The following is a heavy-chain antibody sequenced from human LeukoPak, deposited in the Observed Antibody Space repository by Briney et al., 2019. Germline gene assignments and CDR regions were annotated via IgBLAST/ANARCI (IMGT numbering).Heavy chain of an antibody. CDR3: ARDGIVATITSLTVYYYYYYMDV. CDR1: GYTFTSYY. D-gene: IGHD5-12*01. V-gene: IGHV1-46*01. Sequence: ASVKVSCKASGYTFTSYYMHWVRQAPGQGLEWMGIINPSGGSTSYAQKFQGRVTMTRDTSTSTVYMELSSLRSEDTAVYYCARDGIVATITSLTVYYYYYYMDVWGKGTTVTVSS. CDR2: INPSGGST. J-gene: IGHJ6*03.